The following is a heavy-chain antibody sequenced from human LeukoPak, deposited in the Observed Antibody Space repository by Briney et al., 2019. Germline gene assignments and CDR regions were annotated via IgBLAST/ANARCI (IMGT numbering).Heavy chain of an antibody. V-gene: IGHV3-9*01. J-gene: IGHJ5*02. CDR2: ISWNSGSI. D-gene: IGHD3-10*01. Sequence: GGSLRLSCAASGFTFDDYAMHWVRQAPGKGLEWVSGISWNSGSIGYADSVKGRFTISRDNAKNSLYLQMNSLRAEDTALYYCAKGGQLWFGESLGWFDPWGQGILVTVSS. CDR3: AKGGQLWFGESLGWFDP. CDR1: GFTFDDYA.